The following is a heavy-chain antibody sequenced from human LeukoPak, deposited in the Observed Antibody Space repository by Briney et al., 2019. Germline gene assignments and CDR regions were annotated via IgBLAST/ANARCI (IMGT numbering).Heavy chain of an antibody. CDR1: GFTFSNAW. Sequence: PGGSLRLSCAASGFTFSNAWMSWVRQAPGKGLEWVGRIKSKTDGGTTDYAAPVKGRFTISRDDSKSIAYLQMNSLKTEDTAVYYCTRGHGGCSSTSCYTDVPYYYYYYYMDVWGKGTTVTVSS. V-gene: IGHV3-15*01. CDR2: IKSKTDGGTT. CDR3: TRGHGGCSSTSCYTDVPYYYYYYYMDV. D-gene: IGHD2-2*02. J-gene: IGHJ6*03.